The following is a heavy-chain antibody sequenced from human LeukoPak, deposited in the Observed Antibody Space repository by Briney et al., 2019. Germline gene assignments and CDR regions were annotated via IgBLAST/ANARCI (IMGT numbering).Heavy chain of an antibody. D-gene: IGHD3-22*01. CDR2: IYYSGST. CDR3: ARPSSGYYYNDYYMDV. V-gene: IGHV4-39*07. J-gene: IGHJ6*03. Sequence: SSYSMNWVRQPPGKGLEWSGSIYYSGSTYYNPSLKSRVTISVDTSKNQFSLKLSSVTAADTAVYYCARPSSGYYYNDYYMDVWGKGTTVTVSS. CDR1: SSYS.